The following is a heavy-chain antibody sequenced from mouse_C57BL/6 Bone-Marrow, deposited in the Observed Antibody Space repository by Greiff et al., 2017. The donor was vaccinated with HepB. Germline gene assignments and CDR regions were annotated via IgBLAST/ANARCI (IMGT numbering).Heavy chain of an antibody. V-gene: IGHV1-26*01. J-gene: IGHJ1*03. D-gene: IGHD2-4*01. CDR1: GYTFTDYY. CDR2: INPNNGGT. Sequence: EVQLQQSGPELVKPGASVKISCKASGYTFTDYYMNWVKQSHGKSLEWIGDINPNNGGTSYNQKFKGKATLTVDKSSSTAYMELRSLTSEDSAVYYCARWDYVHWYFDVWGTGTTVTVSS. CDR3: ARWDYVHWYFDV.